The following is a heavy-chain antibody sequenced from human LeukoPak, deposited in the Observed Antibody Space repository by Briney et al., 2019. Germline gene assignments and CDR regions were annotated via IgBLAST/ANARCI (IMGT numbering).Heavy chain of an antibody. CDR3: ARDLPDSYGPEGNWYFDL. D-gene: IGHD5-18*01. CDR2: IRYDGTNT. Sequence: GGSLRLSCAASGFSFSTYGIHWVRQAPGKGLEWVAFIRYDGTNTYYADSVKGRFTISRDNSKNTVYLQMNSLRVEDTAVHYCARDLPDSYGPEGNWYFDLWGRGTLVTVSS. J-gene: IGHJ2*01. CDR1: GFSFSTYG. V-gene: IGHV3-30*02.